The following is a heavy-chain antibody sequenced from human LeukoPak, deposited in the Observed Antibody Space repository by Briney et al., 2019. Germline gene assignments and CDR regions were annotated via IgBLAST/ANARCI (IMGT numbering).Heavy chain of an antibody. CDR2: IRYDGSNK. CDR1: GFTFSSYG. D-gene: IGHD4/OR15-4a*01. J-gene: IGHJ4*02. V-gene: IGHV3-30*02. Sequence: GGSLRLSCAASGFTFSSYGMHWVRQAPGKGLEWVAFIRYDGSNKYYADSVKGRFTISRDNSKNTLYLQMNSLKTEDTAVYYCTRGQTMADYWGQGTLVTVSS. CDR3: TRGQTMADY.